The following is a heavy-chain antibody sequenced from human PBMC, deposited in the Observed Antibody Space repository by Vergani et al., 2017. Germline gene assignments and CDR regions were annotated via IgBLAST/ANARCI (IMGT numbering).Heavy chain of an antibody. J-gene: IGHJ5*02. Sequence: QGQLLESGPGLVKPSETLSLTCAVSGQSISSGYYWGWIRQPPRKGLEWIGSIYYSGTIYYNPSLKSRVTISEDTSQKQFSLKRISVTAADTAVYYCARRFVTMVRGAAPDWFDPWGQGTLVTVSS. D-gene: IGHD3-10*01. CDR3: ARRFVTMVRGAAPDWFDP. CDR1: GQSISSGYY. V-gene: IGHV4-38-2*01. CDR2: IYYSGTI.